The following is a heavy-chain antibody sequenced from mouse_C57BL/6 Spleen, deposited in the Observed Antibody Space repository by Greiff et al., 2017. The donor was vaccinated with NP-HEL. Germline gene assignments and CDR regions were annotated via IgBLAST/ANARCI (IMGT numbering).Heavy chain of an antibody. D-gene: IGHD4-1*01. V-gene: IGHV5-16*01. Sequence: DVKLVESEGGLVQPGSSMKLSCTASGFTFSDYYMAWVRQVPEKGLEWVANINYDGSSTYYLDSLESRFIISRDNAKNILYLQMSSLKSEDTATYYCARAAGTYFDVWGTGTTVTVSS. J-gene: IGHJ1*03. CDR1: GFTFSDYY. CDR2: INYDGSST. CDR3: ARAAGTYFDV.